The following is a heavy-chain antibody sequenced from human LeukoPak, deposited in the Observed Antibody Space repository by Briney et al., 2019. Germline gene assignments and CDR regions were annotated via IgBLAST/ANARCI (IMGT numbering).Heavy chain of an antibody. CDR2: IYYSGST. CDR1: GGSISSSSYY. Sequence: SETLSLTCTVSGGSISSSSYYWGWIRQPPGKGLEWIGSIYYSGSTYYNPSLKSRVTISVDTSKNQFSLKLSSVTAADTAVYYCARHVGGRFDPWGQGTLVTVSS. D-gene: IGHD1-26*01. V-gene: IGHV4-39*01. J-gene: IGHJ5*02. CDR3: ARHVGGRFDP.